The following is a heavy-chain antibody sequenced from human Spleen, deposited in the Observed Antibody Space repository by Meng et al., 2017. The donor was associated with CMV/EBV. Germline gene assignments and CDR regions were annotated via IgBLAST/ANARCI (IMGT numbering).Heavy chain of an antibody. Sequence: LSCAASGFTFSSYGMHWVRQAPGKGLDWVAFIRYDGSYKYYADSVKGRFTISRDNSKNTLYLQMNSLRAEDTAVYYCARGWTDYRFDYWGQGTLVTVSS. J-gene: IGHJ4*02. D-gene: IGHD4/OR15-4a*01. CDR2: IRYDGSYK. V-gene: IGHV3-30*02. CDR3: ARGWTDYRFDY. CDR1: GFTFSSYG.